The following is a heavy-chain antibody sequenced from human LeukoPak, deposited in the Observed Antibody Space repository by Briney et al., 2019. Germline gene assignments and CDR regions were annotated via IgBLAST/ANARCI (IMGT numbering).Heavy chain of an antibody. CDR3: ARETAFTIFGVVISKVGGFDY. D-gene: IGHD3-3*01. Sequence: ASVKVSCKASGYTFTNYAMNWVRQAPGQGLEWMGWISAYNGNTNYAQKLQGRVTMTTDTSTSTAYMELRSLRSDDTAVYYCARETAFTIFGVVISKVGGFDYWGQGTLVTVSS. CDR2: ISAYNGNT. V-gene: IGHV1-18*01. J-gene: IGHJ4*02. CDR1: GYTFTNYA.